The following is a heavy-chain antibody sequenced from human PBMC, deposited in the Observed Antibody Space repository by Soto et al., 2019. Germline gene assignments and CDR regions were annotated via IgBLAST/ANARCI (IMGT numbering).Heavy chain of an antibody. D-gene: IGHD2-15*01. CDR1: GFTVSSNY. CDR3: ARDLVERGYPESFKH. CDR2: IYSGGST. J-gene: IGHJ1*01. V-gene: IGHV3-53*01. Sequence: EVQLVESGGGLIQPGGSLRLSCAASGFTVSSNYMSWVRQAPGKGLEWVSVIYSGGSTYYADSVKGRFTISRDNSKNTLYLQMNRLRAEDTAVYYCARDLVERGYPESFKHWGQGTLVTVSS.